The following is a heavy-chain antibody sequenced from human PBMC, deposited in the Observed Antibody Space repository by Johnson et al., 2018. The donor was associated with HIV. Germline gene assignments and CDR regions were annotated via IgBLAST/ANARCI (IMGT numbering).Heavy chain of an antibody. CDR1: GFTVSSNY. D-gene: IGHD6-13*01. CDR2: IYSGGST. CDR3: AREIIAAADDI. V-gene: IGHV3-66*03. Sequence: VQLVESGGGLIQPGGSLRLSCAASGFTVSSNYMSWVRQAPGKGLEWVSVIYSGGSTYYADSVKGRFTISRDNSKNTLYPQMNSLRAEDTAVYYCAREIIAAADDIWGQGTMVTVSS. J-gene: IGHJ3*02.